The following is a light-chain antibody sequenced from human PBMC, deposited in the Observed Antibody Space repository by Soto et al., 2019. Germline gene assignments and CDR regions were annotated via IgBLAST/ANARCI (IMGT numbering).Light chain of an antibody. Sequence: QSVLTQPPSVSGAPGQRVTISCTGSSSNIGAGYDVHWYQQLPGTAPKLLIYDNSNRPSGVPDRFSGSKSGTSASLAITGLQAEDEVDYYCQSYDRSLSGSRVFGTGTQLTVL. J-gene: IGLJ1*01. CDR1: SSNIGAGYD. CDR2: DNS. V-gene: IGLV1-40*01. CDR3: QSYDRSLSGSRV.